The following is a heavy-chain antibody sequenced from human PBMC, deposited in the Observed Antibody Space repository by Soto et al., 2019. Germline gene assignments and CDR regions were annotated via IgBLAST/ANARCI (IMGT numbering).Heavy chain of an antibody. V-gene: IGHV4-31*02. CDR3: AKGDSSGYWDY. CDR1: GGSISSGGYY. D-gene: IGHD3-22*01. Sequence: SETLSLTCTVSGGSISSGGYYWSWIRQHPGRGLEWIGYIYYSGSTYYNPSLKSRVTISVDTSKNQFSLKLSSVTAADTAVYYCAKGDSSGYWDYWGQGTLVTVSS. CDR2: IYYSGST. J-gene: IGHJ4*02.